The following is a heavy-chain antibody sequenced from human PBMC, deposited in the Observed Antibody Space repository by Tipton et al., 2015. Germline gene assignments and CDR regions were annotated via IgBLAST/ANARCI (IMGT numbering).Heavy chain of an antibody. CDR2: ISYNGST. J-gene: IGHJ5*01. CDR3: ARGGGDDYIWGSSRFDS. V-gene: IGHV4-30-4*01. D-gene: IGHD3-16*02. CDR1: VVSITTGDYY. Sequence: TLSLTCTVSVVSITTGDYYWSWIRQPPGKGLGWIGHISYNGSTCCNPSLKSRLTTSIDTSKNQFSLNLTSVTAADTAMYYCARGGGDDYIWGSSRFDSWGQGILVTVSS.